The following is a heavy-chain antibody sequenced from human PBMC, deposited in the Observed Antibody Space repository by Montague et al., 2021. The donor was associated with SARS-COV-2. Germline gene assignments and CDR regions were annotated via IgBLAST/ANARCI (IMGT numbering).Heavy chain of an antibody. CDR1: GGWYRGDD. Sequence: SETLSLTCASHGGWYRGDDWKSTRQNSSQDRESNGEISHSGSTNYNPSLKSRVTISVDTSKNQFSLKLSSVTAADTAVYYCARGLFQPDFQAYWGQGTLVTVSS. CDR3: ARGLFQPDFQAY. D-gene: IGHD2-2*01. CDR2: ISHSGST. J-gene: IGHJ4*02. V-gene: IGHV4-34*01.